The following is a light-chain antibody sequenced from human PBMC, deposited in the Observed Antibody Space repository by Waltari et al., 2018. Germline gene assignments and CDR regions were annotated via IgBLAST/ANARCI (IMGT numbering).Light chain of an antibody. CDR3: QQYGRSPLT. V-gene: IGKV3-20*01. CDR1: QSISSSY. Sequence: EMVLTQSPVTLSLSPGERAILSCRASQSISSSYLTWFQQKLGQAPRLLIYGASTRATGIPDRFSGAGSGTNFTLTISRLEPEDFAVYYCQQYGRSPLTFGGGTKVEIK. J-gene: IGKJ4*01. CDR2: GAS.